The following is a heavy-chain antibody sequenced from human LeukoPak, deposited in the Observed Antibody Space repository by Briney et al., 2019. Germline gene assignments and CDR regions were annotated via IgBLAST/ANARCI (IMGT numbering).Heavy chain of an antibody. J-gene: IGHJ6*03. Sequence: PSETLSLTCTVPGGSISSYYWSWIRQPPGKGLEWIGYIYYSGSTNYNPSLKSRVTISVDTSKNQFSLKLSSVTAADTAVYYCARVLIRVGYGIPYYYYMDVWGKGTTVTVSS. CDR1: GGSISSYY. D-gene: IGHD3-10*01. CDR3: ARVLIRVGYGIPYYYYMDV. V-gene: IGHV4-59*01. CDR2: IYYSGST.